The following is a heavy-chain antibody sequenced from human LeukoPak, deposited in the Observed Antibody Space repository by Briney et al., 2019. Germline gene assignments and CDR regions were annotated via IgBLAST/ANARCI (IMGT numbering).Heavy chain of an antibody. J-gene: IGHJ6*03. CDR1: GFTFSSYG. CDR3: AKDRKLGYYYMDV. Sequence: GGSLRHSCAASGFTFSSYGMHWVRQAPGKGLEWVAVISYDGSNKYYADSVKGRFTISRDNSKNTLYLQMNSLRAEDTAVYYCAKDRKLGYYYMDVWGKGTTVTVSS. D-gene: IGHD6-13*01. V-gene: IGHV3-30*18. CDR2: ISYDGSNK.